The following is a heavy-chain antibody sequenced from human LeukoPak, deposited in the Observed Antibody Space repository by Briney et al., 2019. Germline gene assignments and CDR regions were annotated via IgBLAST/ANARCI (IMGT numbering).Heavy chain of an antibody. Sequence: PGGSLRLSCAASGFTFSSYGMHWVRQAPGKGLEWVAFIRYDGSNKYYADSVKGRFTISRDNSKNTLYLQMNSLRAEDTAVYYCANPRAGITGTHPFDYWGQGTLVTVSS. J-gene: IGHJ4*02. V-gene: IGHV3-30*02. CDR2: IRYDGSNK. D-gene: IGHD1-20*01. CDR1: GFTFSSYG. CDR3: ANPRAGITGTHPFDY.